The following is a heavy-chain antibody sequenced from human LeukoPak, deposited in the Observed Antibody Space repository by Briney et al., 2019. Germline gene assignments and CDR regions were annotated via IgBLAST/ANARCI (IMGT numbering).Heavy chain of an antibody. V-gene: IGHV3-15*01. J-gene: IGHJ4*02. CDR2: IKSKTDGGTT. CDR1: GFTFSNAW. CDR3: TTAPVNQRGYDFWSRFRARDY. D-gene: IGHD3-3*01. Sequence: GGSLRLSCAASGFTFSNAWMSWVRQAPGKGLEWVGRIKSKTDGGTTDYAAPVKGRFTISRDDSKNTLYLQMNSLKTEDTAVYYCTTAPVNQRGYDFWSRFRARDYWGQGTLVTVSS.